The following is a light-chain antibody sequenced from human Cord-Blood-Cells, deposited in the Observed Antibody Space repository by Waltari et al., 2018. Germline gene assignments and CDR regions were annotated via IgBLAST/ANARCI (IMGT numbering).Light chain of an antibody. Sequence: DIQMTQSPSSLSASVGDRVTITCRASQSISSSLNRYQQKPEKAPKLLIYAASSLQSGVPSRFSGSGSGTDFTLTISSLQPEDFATYYCQQSYSTPPWTFGQGTKVEIK. CDR2: AAS. J-gene: IGKJ1*01. CDR3: QQSYSTPPWT. V-gene: IGKV1-39*01. CDR1: QSISSS.